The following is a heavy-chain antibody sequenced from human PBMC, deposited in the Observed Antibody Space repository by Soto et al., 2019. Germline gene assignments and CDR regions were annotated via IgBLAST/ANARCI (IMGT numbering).Heavy chain of an antibody. CDR3: ARGPRIKAGLRGYSGYGNYFDY. CDR2: IYSGGST. J-gene: IGHJ4*02. V-gene: IGHV3-66*01. Sequence: GGSLRLSCAASGFTVSSNYMSWVRQAPGKGLEWVSVIYSGGSTYYVDSVKGRFTISRDNSKNTLYLQMNSLRAEDTAVYYCARGPRIKAGLRGYSGYGNYFDYWGQGTLVTVSS. CDR1: GFTVSSNY. D-gene: IGHD5-12*01.